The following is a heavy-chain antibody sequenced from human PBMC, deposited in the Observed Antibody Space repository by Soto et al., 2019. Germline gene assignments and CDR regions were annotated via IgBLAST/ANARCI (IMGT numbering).Heavy chain of an antibody. V-gene: IGHV1-69*02. CDR2: IIPILGIA. CDR1: GGTFSSYT. CDR3: ARAREVHTAMVKYDNWFDP. Sequence: SVKVSCKASGGTFSSYTISWVRQAPGQGLEWMGRIIPILGIANYAQKFQGRVTITADKSTSTAYMELSSLRSEDTAVYYCARAREVHTAMVKYDNWFDPWGQGTLVTRLF. J-gene: IGHJ5*02. D-gene: IGHD5-18*01.